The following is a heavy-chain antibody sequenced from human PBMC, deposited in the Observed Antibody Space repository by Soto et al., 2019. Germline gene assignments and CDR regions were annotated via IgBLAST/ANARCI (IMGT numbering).Heavy chain of an antibody. CDR2: INAGNGNT. Sequence: ASVKVSCKASGCTFTSYGMHWVRQAPGQRLEWMGWINAGNGNTKYSQKFQGRVTITRDTSASTAYMELSSLRSEDTAVYYCARVAPIPYCSGGSCDAYNWFYPWGQGTLVTVSS. D-gene: IGHD2-15*01. J-gene: IGHJ5*02. CDR1: GCTFTSYG. CDR3: ARVAPIPYCSGGSCDAYNWFYP. V-gene: IGHV1-3*01.